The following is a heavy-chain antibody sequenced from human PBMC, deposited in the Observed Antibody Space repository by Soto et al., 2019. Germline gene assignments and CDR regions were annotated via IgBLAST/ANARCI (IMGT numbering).Heavy chain of an antibody. Sequence: GGSLRLSCAASGFNFSKFAMTWVRRAPGKGLEWISSISGSGFKKYYADSVKGRFTISRDNSKSTVYLELNNLSAEDTAVYHCAKNQGVELVPLATVDWFDPWGQGSVVTVSS. V-gene: IGHV3-23*01. D-gene: IGHD1-26*01. J-gene: IGHJ5*02. CDR3: AKNQGVELVPLATVDWFDP. CDR1: GFNFSKFA. CDR2: ISGSGFKK.